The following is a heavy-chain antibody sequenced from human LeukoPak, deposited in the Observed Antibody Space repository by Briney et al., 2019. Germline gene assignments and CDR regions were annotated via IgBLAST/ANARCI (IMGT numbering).Heavy chain of an antibody. Sequence: SETLSLTCTVSGGSISSGGYYWSWIRQPPGKGLEWIGYIYHSGSTYYNPSLKSRVTISVDRSKNQFSLKLSSVTAADTAVYYCARAGRNYDFWSGHPGGFDYWGQGTLVTVSS. CDR1: GGSISSGGYY. J-gene: IGHJ4*02. V-gene: IGHV4-30-2*01. CDR3: ARAGRNYDFWSGHPGGFDY. D-gene: IGHD3-3*01. CDR2: IYHSGST.